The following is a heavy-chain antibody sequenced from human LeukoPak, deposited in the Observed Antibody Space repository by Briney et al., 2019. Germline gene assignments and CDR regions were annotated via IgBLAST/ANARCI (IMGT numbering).Heavy chain of an antibody. CDR3: ARVVQGFDDFEI. D-gene: IGHD2-2*01. V-gene: IGHV4-34*01. CDR1: GGSFSGYY. J-gene: IGHJ3*02. CDR2: INHSGST. Sequence: SETLSLTCAAYGGSFSGYYWSWIRQPPGKGLEWIGEINHSGSTNYNPSLKNRVTISVDTSKNQFSLKLSSVTAADTAVYYCARVVQGFDDFEIWGQGTMVTVSS.